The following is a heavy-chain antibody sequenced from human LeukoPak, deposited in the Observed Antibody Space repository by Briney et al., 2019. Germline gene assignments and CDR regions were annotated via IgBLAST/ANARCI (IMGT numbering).Heavy chain of an antibody. V-gene: IGHV3-23*01. CDR3: AKGKGGSITIAFGGVIASDY. CDR2: ISSSGGST. CDR1: GFTFSSYA. D-gene: IGHD3-16*02. J-gene: IGHJ4*02. Sequence: EAGGSLRLSCAASGFTFSSYAMSWVRQAPGKGLEWVSTISSSGGSTNYADSVKGRFTISRDNSKNTLYLRMNSLRAEDTAVYYCAKGKGGSITIAFGGVIASDYWGQGTLVTVSS.